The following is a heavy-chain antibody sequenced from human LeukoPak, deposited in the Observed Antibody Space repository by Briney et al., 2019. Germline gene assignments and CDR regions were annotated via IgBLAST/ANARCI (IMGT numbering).Heavy chain of an antibody. D-gene: IGHD6-19*01. CDR1: GFIVSSNY. CDR2: ISYDGSNK. CDR3: AKWEWLVGVDY. Sequence: GGSLRLSCAASGFIVSSNYMSWVRQAPGKGLEWVAVISYDGSNKYYADSVKGRFTISRDNSKNTLYLQMNSLRAEDTAVYYCAKWEWLVGVDYWGQGTLVTVSS. V-gene: IGHV3-30*18. J-gene: IGHJ4*02.